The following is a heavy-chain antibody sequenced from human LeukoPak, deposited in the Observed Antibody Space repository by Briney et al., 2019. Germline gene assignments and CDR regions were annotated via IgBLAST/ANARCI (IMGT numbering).Heavy chain of an antibody. CDR2: INPSGGST. V-gene: IGHV1-46*01. Sequence: ASVKVSCKASGYTFTSYYMHWVRQAPGQGLEWMGIINPSGGSTSYAQKFQGRVTMTRDTSTSTVYMELSSLRSEDTAVYYCAGEKLRGNYYYGMDVWGQGTTVTVSS. CDR1: GYTFTSYY. J-gene: IGHJ6*02. CDR3: AGEKLRGNYYYGMDV.